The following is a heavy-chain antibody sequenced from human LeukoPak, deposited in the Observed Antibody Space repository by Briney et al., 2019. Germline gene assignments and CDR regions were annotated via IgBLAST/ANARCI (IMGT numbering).Heavy chain of an antibody. CDR3: ASTRYGYLFDY. V-gene: IGHV3-48*03. CDR2: ISNSDSTT. Sequence: GGSLRLSCAASEITFSSYVMNWVRQAPGKGLEWVSYISNSDSTTYYADSVKGRFTLSRDNAKNSLYLQMNSLRAEDTGVYYCASTRYGYLFDYWGQGTLVTVSS. J-gene: IGHJ4*02. D-gene: IGHD5-18*01. CDR1: EITFSSYV.